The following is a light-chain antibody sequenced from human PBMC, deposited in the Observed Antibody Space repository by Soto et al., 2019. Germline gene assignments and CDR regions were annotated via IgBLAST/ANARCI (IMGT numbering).Light chain of an antibody. V-gene: IGKV3-15*01. Sequence: EIVMTQSPANLSVSPGERATLSCRASQSVSSNLAWYQQKPGQGPRLLIYGASTRATSIPARFSGSGSGTEFPLNINSLQSEDFAVYYCQQYNKWTPYTFGQGTKLEIK. J-gene: IGKJ2*01. CDR1: QSVSSN. CDR2: GAS. CDR3: QQYNKWTPYT.